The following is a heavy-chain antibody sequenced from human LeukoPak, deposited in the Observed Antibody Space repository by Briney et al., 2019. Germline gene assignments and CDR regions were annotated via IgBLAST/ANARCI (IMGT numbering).Heavy chain of an antibody. V-gene: IGHV1-2*06. CDR1: GYTFTGYY. CDR3: ARHSSRGWDR. CDR2: INPNSGGT. Sequence: ASVKVSCKASGYTFTGYYKHWVRQAPGQGLEWMGRINPNSGGTNYAQKFQGRVTMTRDTSISTAYVELSRLRSDDTAVYYCARHSSRGWDRWGQGTLVTVSS. J-gene: IGHJ4*02. D-gene: IGHD6-19*01.